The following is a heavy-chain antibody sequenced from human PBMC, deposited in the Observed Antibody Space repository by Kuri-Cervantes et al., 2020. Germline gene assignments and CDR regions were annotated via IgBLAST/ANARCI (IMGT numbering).Heavy chain of an antibody. Sequence: ESLKISCAVYGGSFSGYYWSWIRQPPGKGLEWIGEINHSGSTNYNPSLKSRVTISVDTSKNQFSLKLSSVTAADTAVYYCARSITMVRGAVDIWGQGTMVTVSS. V-gene: IGHV4-34*01. CDR1: GGSFSGYY. CDR3: ARSITMVRGAVDI. CDR2: INHSGST. J-gene: IGHJ3*02. D-gene: IGHD3-10*01.